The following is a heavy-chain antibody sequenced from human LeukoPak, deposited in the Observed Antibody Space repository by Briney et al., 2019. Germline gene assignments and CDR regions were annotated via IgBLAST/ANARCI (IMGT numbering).Heavy chain of an antibody. Sequence: SETLSLTCTVSGGSISSGGYYWSWIRQHPGKGLEWIGYIYYSGSTYYNPSLKSRVTISVDTSKNQFSLKLSSVTAADTAVYYCARLAYYYDSSGYYHTYYFDYWGQGTLVTVSS. CDR3: ARLAYYYDSSGYYHTYYFDY. CDR2: IYYSGST. V-gene: IGHV4-31*03. J-gene: IGHJ4*02. CDR1: GGSISSGGYY. D-gene: IGHD3-22*01.